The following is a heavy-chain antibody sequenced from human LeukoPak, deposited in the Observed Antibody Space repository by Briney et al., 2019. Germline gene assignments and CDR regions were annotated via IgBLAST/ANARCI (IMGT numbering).Heavy chain of an antibody. V-gene: IGHV3-23*01. Sequence: GGSLRLSCAASGFTFSNYDMSWVRQAPGKGLEWVSAISGSGDSTYYADSVKGRFTTSRDNSKSTLYLQMNSLRAEDTAVYSCAWSSSWYGAFDIWGQGTMVTVSS. CDR2: ISGSGDST. J-gene: IGHJ3*02. CDR1: GFTFSNYD. D-gene: IGHD6-13*01. CDR3: AWSSSWYGAFDI.